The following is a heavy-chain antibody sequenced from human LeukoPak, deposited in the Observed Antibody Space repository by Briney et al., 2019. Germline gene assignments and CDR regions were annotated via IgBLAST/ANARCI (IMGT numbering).Heavy chain of an antibody. CDR2: IYYSGST. V-gene: IGHV4-39*01. Sequence: SETLSLTCTVSGGSISSSSYYWGWIRQPPGKGLEWIGSIYYSGSTYYNPSLKSRVTISVDTSKNQFSLKLSSVTAADTAVYYCARIAPQLEDAFDIWGQGTMITVSS. D-gene: IGHD2-2*01. CDR1: GGSISSSSYY. CDR3: ARIAPQLEDAFDI. J-gene: IGHJ3*02.